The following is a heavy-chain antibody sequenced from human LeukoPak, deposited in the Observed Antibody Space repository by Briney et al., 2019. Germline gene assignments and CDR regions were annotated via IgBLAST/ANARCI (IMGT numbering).Heavy chain of an antibody. J-gene: IGHJ4*02. D-gene: IGHD6-13*01. CDR2: IYSGGST. CDR1: GFTVSSKY. Sequence: GGSLRLSCAASGFTVSSKYMSWVRQAPGKGLEWVSVIYSGGSTYYADSVKGRFTISRGNSKNTLYLQMNSLRAEDTAVYYCARSLTAAGDNSLSIFDYWGQGTLVTVSS. CDR3: ARSLTAAGDNSLSIFDY. V-gene: IGHV3-66*01.